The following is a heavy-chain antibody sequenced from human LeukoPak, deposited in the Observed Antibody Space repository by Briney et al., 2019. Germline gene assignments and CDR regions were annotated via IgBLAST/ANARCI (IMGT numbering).Heavy chain of an antibody. CDR1: GGSISSYY. J-gene: IGHJ4*02. CDR3: ARPSRNTVTRMDRDY. Sequence: SETLSLTCTVSGGSISSYYWSWIRQPPGKGLEWIGYIYYSGSTNYNPSLKSRVTISVDTSKNQFSLKLSSVTAADTAVYYCARPSRNTVTRMDRDYWGQGTLVTVSS. CDR2: IYYSGST. D-gene: IGHD4-17*01. V-gene: IGHV4-59*08.